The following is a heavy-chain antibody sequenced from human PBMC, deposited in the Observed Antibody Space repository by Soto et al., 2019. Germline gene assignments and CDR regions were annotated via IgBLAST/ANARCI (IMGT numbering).Heavy chain of an antibody. CDR2: IYYSGST. CDR3: ARHRGYYGSRLIYFDY. J-gene: IGHJ4*02. CDR1: GGSISSSSYY. D-gene: IGHD3-10*01. V-gene: IGHV4-39*01. Sequence: QLQLQESGPGLVKPSETLSLTCTVSGGSISSSSYYWGWIRQPPGKGLEWIGSIYYSGSTYYNPSLKSRVTISVDTSKHQFSLKLSSVTAADTAVYYCARHRGYYGSRLIYFDYWGQGTLVTVSS.